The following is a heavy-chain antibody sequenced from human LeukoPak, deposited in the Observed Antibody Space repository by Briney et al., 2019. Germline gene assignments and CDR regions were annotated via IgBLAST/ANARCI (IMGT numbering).Heavy chain of an antibody. J-gene: IGHJ4*02. D-gene: IGHD3-10*01. Sequence: PSETLSLTCTVSNGSISSYHWSWVRQPPGKGLEWIGYILTSGTTNYNPSLKSRLTISVGTSKNRFTLKLSSVTAADTAVYYCARLRVSGSYLYYFDYWGQGTLVTVSS. V-gene: IGHV4-4*09. CDR3: ARLRVSGSYLYYFDY. CDR1: NGSISSYH. CDR2: ILTSGTT.